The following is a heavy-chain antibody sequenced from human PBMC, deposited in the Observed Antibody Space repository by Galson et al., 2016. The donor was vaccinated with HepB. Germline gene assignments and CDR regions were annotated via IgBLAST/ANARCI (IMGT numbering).Heavy chain of an antibody. D-gene: IGHD1-26*01. V-gene: IGHV1-18*04. CDR1: GYTFTSSG. J-gene: IGHJ3*02. Sequence: SVKVSCKASGYTFTSSGITWVRQAPGQGLEWMGWNSAYNGNTNYARKFQGRVTMTTERFTTTAFMELGSLRSDDTAVYYCARNHGTYSSTGFDIWGQGTMVTVSS. CDR2: NSAYNGNT. CDR3: ARNHGTYSSTGFDI.